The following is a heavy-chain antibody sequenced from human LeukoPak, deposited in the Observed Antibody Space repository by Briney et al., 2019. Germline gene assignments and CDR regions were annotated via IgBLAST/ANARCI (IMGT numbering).Heavy chain of an antibody. CDR1: GGTFSSYA. J-gene: IGHJ5*02. Sequence: VASVKVSCKASGGTFSSYAISWVRQAPGQGLEWMGGIIPIFGTANYAQKFQGRVTITRNTSISTAYMELSSLRSEDTAVYYCARVSSYGSGPFDPWGQGTLVTVSS. CDR3: ARVSSYGSGPFDP. CDR2: IIPIFGTA. V-gene: IGHV1-69*05. D-gene: IGHD3-10*01.